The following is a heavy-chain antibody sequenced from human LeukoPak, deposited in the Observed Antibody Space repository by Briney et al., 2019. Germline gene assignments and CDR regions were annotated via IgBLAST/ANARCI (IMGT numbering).Heavy chain of an antibody. CDR3: ARVRRSYDILTGYYYFDY. CDR1: GYTFTSYA. D-gene: IGHD3-9*01. Sequence: ASVKVSCKASGYTFTSYAISWVRQAPGHGLEWMGWISAYNGNTHYAQKVQDRVTMTTDTSTSTAYMELRSLRSDDTAVYYCARVRRSYDILTGYYYFDYWGQGTLVTVSS. J-gene: IGHJ4*02. CDR2: ISAYNGNT. V-gene: IGHV1-18*01.